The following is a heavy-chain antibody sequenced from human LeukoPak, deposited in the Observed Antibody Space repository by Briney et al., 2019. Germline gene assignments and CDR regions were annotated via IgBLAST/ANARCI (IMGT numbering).Heavy chain of an antibody. CDR2: IYQSGST. V-gene: IGHV4-30-2*01. Sequence: SETLSLTCAVSGGSISSGGYSWSWIRQPPGKGLEWIGYIYQSGSTYYNPSLKSRVTISVDRSKNQFSLKLSSVTAADTAVYYCGRGGIAAAASGIDYWGQGTLVTVSS. CDR3: GRGGIAAAASGIDY. J-gene: IGHJ4*02. D-gene: IGHD6-13*01. CDR1: GGSISSGGYS.